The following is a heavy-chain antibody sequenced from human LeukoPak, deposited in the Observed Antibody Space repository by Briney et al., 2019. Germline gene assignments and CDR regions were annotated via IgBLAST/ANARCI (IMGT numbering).Heavy chain of an antibody. J-gene: IGHJ4*02. D-gene: IGHD6-13*01. Sequence: PGGSLRLSCAASGFTFSSYAMHWVRQAPGKGLEWVAVISYDGSNKYYADSVKGRFTISRDNSKNTLYLQMNSLRAEDTAVYYRARSYSSSWSPLGYGGFDYWGQGTLVTVSS. CDR2: ISYDGSNK. CDR3: ARSYSSSWSPLGYGGFDY. V-gene: IGHV3-30*04. CDR1: GFTFSSYA.